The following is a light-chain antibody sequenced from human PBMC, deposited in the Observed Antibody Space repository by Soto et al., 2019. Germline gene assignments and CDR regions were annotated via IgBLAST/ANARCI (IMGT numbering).Light chain of an antibody. CDR2: VAS. CDR1: QGITSY. CDR3: QQLNSYPLT. V-gene: IGKV1-9*01. J-gene: IGKJ4*01. Sequence: DIQLTQSPSFLSASVGDRVTVTCRASQGITSYLAWHQQKPGKAPELLISVASTLQSGVPPRFSGSGSGTEFTLTISSLQPEDVATYYCQQLNSYPLTFGGGTKVEI.